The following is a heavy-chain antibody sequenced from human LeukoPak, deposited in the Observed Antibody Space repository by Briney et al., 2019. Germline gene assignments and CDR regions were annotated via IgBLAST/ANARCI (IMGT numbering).Heavy chain of an antibody. D-gene: IGHD1-26*01. J-gene: IGHJ4*02. Sequence: SETLSLTCTVSGGSISSTSYYWGWIRQPPGKGLEWIGSIYYSGSTYYNPSLKSRVTISVDTSKNQFSLKLSSVTAADTAVYYCARHASGSGGYYYFDYWGQGTLVTVSS. CDR1: GGSISSTSYY. CDR3: ARHASGSGGYYYFDY. V-gene: IGHV4-39*01. CDR2: IYYSGST.